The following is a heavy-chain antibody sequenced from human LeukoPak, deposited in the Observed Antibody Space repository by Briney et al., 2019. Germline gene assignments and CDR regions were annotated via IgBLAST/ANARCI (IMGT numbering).Heavy chain of an antibody. Sequence: GGSLRLSCAVSGFSVSSNFMSWVRQAPGKGPEWVSVIYTSGITYYADSVRGRFTISRDNSKNTLYLQMDSLTAEDTAVYYCAREDAGGTYSFDYWGQGTLVTVSS. CDR2: IYTSGIT. D-gene: IGHD1-26*01. CDR3: AREDAGGTYSFDY. J-gene: IGHJ4*02. CDR1: GFSVSSNF. V-gene: IGHV3-66*01.